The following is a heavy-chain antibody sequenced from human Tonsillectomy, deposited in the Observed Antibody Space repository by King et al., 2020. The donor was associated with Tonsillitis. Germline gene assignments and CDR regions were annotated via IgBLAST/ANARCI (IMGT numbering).Heavy chain of an antibody. J-gene: IGHJ4*02. D-gene: IGHD2-15*01. CDR3: ASPFCSGGSCYSALYY. Sequence: PLQESGPGLVKPSETLSLTCTVSGGSMSGYNWVWIRQTPGKGLEWLGYIYYSGRTNYNPSLESRVTISVDTSNNQFSLELNSVTAADPAVYYCASPFCSGGSCYSALYYWGQGTLVTVSS. CDR1: GGSMSGYN. V-gene: IGHV4-59*01. CDR2: IYYSGRT.